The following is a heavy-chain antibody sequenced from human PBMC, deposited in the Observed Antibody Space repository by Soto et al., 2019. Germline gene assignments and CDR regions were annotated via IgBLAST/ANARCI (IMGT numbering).Heavy chain of an antibody. Sequence: VHLVQSGAEVKKPGASEKVSCKGSGNAFTTYGITWVRQASGQGLEWMGWISAHNGNTNYAQKLQGRVTVTRDTSTSTAYMELRSLRSDDTAVYYCARGRYGDYWGQGALVTVSS. J-gene: IGHJ4*02. D-gene: IGHD1-1*01. V-gene: IGHV1-18*01. CDR2: ISAHNGNT. CDR3: ARGRYGDY. CDR1: GNAFTTYG.